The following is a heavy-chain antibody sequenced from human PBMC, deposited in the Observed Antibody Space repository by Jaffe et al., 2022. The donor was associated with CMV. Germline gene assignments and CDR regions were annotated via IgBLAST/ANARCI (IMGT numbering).Heavy chain of an antibody. CDR1: GRSFSDYY. CDR3: ATGGPGAGAFDI. D-gene: IGHD3-10*01. CDR2: INHSGST. Sequence: QVQLQQWGAGLLKPSETLSLICAVSGRSFSDYYWTWVRQPPGKGLEWIGEINHSGSTKYNSSLKSRVIISVDTSKNQLSLRLTSVTAADTALYYCATGGPGAGAFDIWGQGTMVTVSS. V-gene: IGHV4-34*01. J-gene: IGHJ3*02.